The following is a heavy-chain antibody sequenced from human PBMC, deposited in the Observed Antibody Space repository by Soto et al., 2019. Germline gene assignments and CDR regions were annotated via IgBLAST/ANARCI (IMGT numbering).Heavy chain of an antibody. V-gene: IGHV3-23*01. Sequence: EVQLLESGGGLVQPGGSLRLSCAASGITISNYPMSWVRQAPGKGLDWVSGISGSGDRTYYADSAKGRFTISKDFSKNSLSLQLDSLRAEVTAVYFCVKDDGGNPSTEPHWGQGTLVTVSS. CDR1: GITISNYP. CDR3: VKDDGGNPSTEPH. D-gene: IGHD2-15*01. J-gene: IGHJ4*02. CDR2: ISGSGDRT.